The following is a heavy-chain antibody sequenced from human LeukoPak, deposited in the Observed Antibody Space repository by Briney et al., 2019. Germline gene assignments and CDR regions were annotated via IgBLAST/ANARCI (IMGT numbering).Heavy chain of an antibody. CDR3: ARSVTMTGIDY. CDR1: GFPFSSYW. V-gene: IGHV3-7*01. J-gene: IGHJ4*02. D-gene: IGHD4-17*01. CDR2: IKQDGGEK. Sequence: PGGSLRLSCAASGFPFSSYWMTWVRQAPGKGLEWVANIKQDGGEKYYVGSVKGRFTISRDNAKNSLYMQMNSLRAEDTAVYYCARSVTMTGIDYWGQGILVTVSS.